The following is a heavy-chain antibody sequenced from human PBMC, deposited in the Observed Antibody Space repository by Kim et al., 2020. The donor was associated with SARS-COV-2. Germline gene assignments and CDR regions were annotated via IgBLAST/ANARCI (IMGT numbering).Heavy chain of an antibody. CDR2: IYTGGST. D-gene: IGHD3-22*01. CDR3: ARVRNGYFDF. Sequence: GGSLRLSCAVSGFTVSSNYMSWVRQSPGKGLEWVSVIYTGGSTYYADSVKGRFTISRDNSKNTLYLQMSRLRAEDTAVFYCARVRNGYFDFGGQGTLVTVSS. V-gene: IGHV3-53*01. CDR1: GFTVSSNY. J-gene: IGHJ4*02.